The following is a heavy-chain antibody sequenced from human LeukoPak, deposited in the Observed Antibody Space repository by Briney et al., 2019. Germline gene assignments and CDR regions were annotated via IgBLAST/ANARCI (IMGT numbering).Heavy chain of an antibody. D-gene: IGHD1-26*01. CDR1: GFTFSSYE. J-gene: IGHJ4*02. CDR3: ARDGYSGGYCVDY. V-gene: IGHV3-48*03. CDR2: ISSSGSTI. Sequence: AGGSLRLSCAASGFTFSSYEMNWVRQAPGKGLEWVSYISSSGSTIYYADSVKGRFTISRDNAENSLYLQMNSLRAEDTAVYYCARDGYSGGYCVDYWGQGTLVTV.